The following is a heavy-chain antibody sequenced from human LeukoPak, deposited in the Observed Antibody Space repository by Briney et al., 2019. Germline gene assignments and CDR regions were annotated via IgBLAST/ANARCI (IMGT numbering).Heavy chain of an antibody. J-gene: IGHJ3*02. CDR1: GGSISSYY. CDR2: IYTSGST. CDR3: ARVDAIHAFDI. V-gene: IGHV4-4*09. Sequence: SETLSLTCTVSGGSISSYYWSWIRQPPGKGLEWTGYIYTSGSTNYNPSLKSRVTISVDTSKNQFSLKLSSVTAADTAVYYCARVDAIHAFDIWGQGTMVTVSS. D-gene: IGHD2-8*01.